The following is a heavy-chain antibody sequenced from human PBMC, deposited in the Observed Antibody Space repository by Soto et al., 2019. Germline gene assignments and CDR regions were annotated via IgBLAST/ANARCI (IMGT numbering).Heavy chain of an antibody. CDR2: IGLGSSPK. Sequence: ETLSLTCTVSGGSISSGGYYWSWVRQAPGKGLEWVSYIGLGSSPKYYADSVEGRFTISRDNAKNSLYLQMNSLRAEDTAVYYCARESGAGSSTVTLNWFDPWGQGTLVTVSS. CDR3: ARESGAGSSTVTLNWFDP. J-gene: IGHJ5*02. D-gene: IGHD4-17*01. CDR1: GGSISSGGYY. V-gene: IGHV3-48*01.